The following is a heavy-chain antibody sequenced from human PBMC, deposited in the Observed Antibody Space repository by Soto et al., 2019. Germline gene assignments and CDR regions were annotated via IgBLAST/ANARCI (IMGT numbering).Heavy chain of an antibody. CDR3: ARRERYYGSPGWFDH. J-gene: IGHJ5*02. V-gene: IGHV4-39*01. D-gene: IGHD3-10*01. CDR2: VYYNENT. Sequence: SETLSLTCSVSGGSISSFTYYWGWIRQPPGKGLEWIGTVYYNENTYYNPSLKSRVTITVDTAKNQFSLNLRSVTAADTAMYFCARRERYYGSPGWFDHWGTGTLVTVS. CDR1: GGSISSFTYY.